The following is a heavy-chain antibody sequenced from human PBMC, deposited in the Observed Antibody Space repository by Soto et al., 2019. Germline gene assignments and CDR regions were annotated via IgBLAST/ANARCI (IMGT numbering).Heavy chain of an antibody. Sequence: GGSLRLSCAASGFTFSSYAMHWVRQAPGKGLEWVAVISYDGSNKYYADSVKGRFTISRDNSKNTLYLQMNSLRAEDTAVYYCARDSDERLYGFDYWGQGTLVTVSS. J-gene: IGHJ4*02. V-gene: IGHV3-30-3*01. CDR1: GFTFSSYA. D-gene: IGHD4-17*01. CDR2: ISYDGSNK. CDR3: ARDSDERLYGFDY.